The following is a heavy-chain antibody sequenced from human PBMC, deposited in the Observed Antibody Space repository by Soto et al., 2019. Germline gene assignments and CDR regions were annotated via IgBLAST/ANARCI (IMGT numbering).Heavy chain of an antibody. V-gene: IGHV3-64*02. CDR2: ISSNGVST. CDR3: ARVDCSGGSCYLAY. CDR1: GFIFSIYG. Sequence: LRLSCAASGFIFSIYGMHWVRQAPGKGLEYVSAISSNGVSTYYADSVKGRFTISRDNSKNTLYLQMGSLRAEDMAVYYCARVDCSGGSCYLAYWGQGTLVTVSS. J-gene: IGHJ4*02. D-gene: IGHD2-15*01.